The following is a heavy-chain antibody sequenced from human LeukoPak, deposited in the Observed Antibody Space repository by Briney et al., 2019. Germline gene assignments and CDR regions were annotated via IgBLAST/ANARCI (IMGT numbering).Heavy chain of an antibody. CDR1: GGSFSGYY. CDR2: IYTSGST. D-gene: IGHD3-10*01. Sequence: PSETLSLTCAVYGGSFSGYYWSWIRQPPGKGLEWIGRIYTSGSTNYNPSLKSRVTMSVDTPKNQFSLKLSSVTAADTAVYYCAREVMMVRGVISFDYWGQGTLVTVSS. CDR3: AREVMMVRGVISFDY. V-gene: IGHV4-4*07. J-gene: IGHJ4*02.